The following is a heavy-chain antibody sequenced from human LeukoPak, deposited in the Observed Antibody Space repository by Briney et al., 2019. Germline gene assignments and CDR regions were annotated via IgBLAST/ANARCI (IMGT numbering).Heavy chain of an antibody. CDR2: ISSSSSSYI. CDR3: ARGGIFGARIFDY. Sequence: GGSLRLSCAASGFTFSSYSMNWVRQAPGKGLEWVSSISSSSSSYIYYADSVKGRFTISRDNAKNSLYLQMNSLRAEDTAVYYCARGGIFGARIFDYWGQGTLVTVSS. J-gene: IGHJ4*02. V-gene: IGHV3-21*01. D-gene: IGHD3-3*01. CDR1: GFTFSSYS.